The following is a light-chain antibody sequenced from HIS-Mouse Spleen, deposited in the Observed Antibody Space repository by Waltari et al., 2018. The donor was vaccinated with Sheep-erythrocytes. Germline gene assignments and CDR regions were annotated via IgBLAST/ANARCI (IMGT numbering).Light chain of an antibody. CDR3: CSYAGSYNHV. CDR2: EVS. J-gene: IGLJ1*01. V-gene: IGLV2-11*01. Sequence: QSALTQPRPVSGSPGQSVTISCPGTSSDVGGYTYVSWYQQHPGKAPKLMIYEVSKRPSGVPDRFSGSKSGNTASLTISGLQAEDEADYYCCSYAGSYNHVFATGTKVTVL. CDR1: SSDVGGYTY.